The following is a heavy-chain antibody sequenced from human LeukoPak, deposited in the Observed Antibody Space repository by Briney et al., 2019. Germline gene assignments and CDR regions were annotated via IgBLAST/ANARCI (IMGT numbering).Heavy chain of an antibody. Sequence: HAGGSLRLSCAASGFTFSSYWMSWVRQAPGKRLEWVANIKQDGSEKDYVDSVKGRFTISRDNAKNSLYMQMNSVRVEDTAVYYCGRHGGAFEMWGQGTMVTVSS. CDR1: GFTFSSYW. CDR2: IKQDGSEK. V-gene: IGHV3-7*01. CDR3: GRHGGAFEM. J-gene: IGHJ3*02.